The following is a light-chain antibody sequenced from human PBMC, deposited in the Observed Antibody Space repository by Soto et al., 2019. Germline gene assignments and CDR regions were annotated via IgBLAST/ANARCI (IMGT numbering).Light chain of an antibody. CDR1: QSVLYSSNSKNY. Sequence: DIVMTQSPDSLAVSLGERATINCKSSQSVLYSSNSKNYLAWYQQKPGHPPNLLIYWASTREFGVPDRFSGSGSGTGFTLTISSLQAEDVAVYYCQQYYSTPRTFGQGTKVEIK. CDR3: QQYYSTPRT. V-gene: IGKV4-1*01. CDR2: WAS. J-gene: IGKJ1*01.